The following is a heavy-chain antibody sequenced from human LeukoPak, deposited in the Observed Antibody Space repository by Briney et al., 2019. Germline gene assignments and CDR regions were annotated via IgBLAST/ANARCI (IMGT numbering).Heavy chain of an antibody. D-gene: IGHD4-23*01. J-gene: IGHJ2*01. Sequence: GGSLRLSCAASGFTVSSNYMSWVRQAPGKGLEWVSVIYSGGSTYYADSVKGRFTISRDNSKNTLYLQMNSLRAEDTAVYYCARLRWYYWYFDLWGRGTLVTVSS. CDR2: IYSGGST. CDR1: GFTVSSNY. V-gene: IGHV3-53*01. CDR3: ARLRWYYWYFDL.